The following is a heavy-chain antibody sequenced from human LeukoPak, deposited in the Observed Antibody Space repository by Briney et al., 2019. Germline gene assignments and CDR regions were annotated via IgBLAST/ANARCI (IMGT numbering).Heavy chain of an antibody. J-gene: IGHJ6*03. V-gene: IGHV4-39*01. CDR2: IYYSGST. Sequence: SETLSLTCTVSGGSISSSSYYWGWIRQPPGKGLEWIGSIYYSGSTYYNPSLKSRVTISVDTSKNQFSLKLSSVTAADTAVYYCAGPDFWSGKSTNYYMDVWGKGTTVTVSS. CDR3: AGPDFWSGKSTNYYMDV. CDR1: GGSISSSSYY. D-gene: IGHD3-3*01.